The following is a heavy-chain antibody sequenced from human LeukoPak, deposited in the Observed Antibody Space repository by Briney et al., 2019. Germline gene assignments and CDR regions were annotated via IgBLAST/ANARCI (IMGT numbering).Heavy chain of an antibody. CDR2: IRYDGTDK. D-gene: IGHD6-19*01. CDR3: AKEWSNGWYYFDY. V-gene: IGHV3-30*02. Sequence: GGSLRLSCAASGFTFSTYGMHWVRQAPGKGLEWVAFIRYDGTDKYFADSVNGRFTISRDNSKNTLYLQVNSLRSEDTAVYYCAKEWSNGWYYFDYWGQGTLVTVSS. CDR1: GFTFSTYG. J-gene: IGHJ4*02.